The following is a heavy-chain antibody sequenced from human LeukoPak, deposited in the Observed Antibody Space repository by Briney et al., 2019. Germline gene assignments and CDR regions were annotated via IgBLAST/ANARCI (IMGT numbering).Heavy chain of an antibody. J-gene: IGHJ3*02. CDR2: IYSGGST. CDR3: ARSAINSDAFDI. Sequence: GGSLRLSCAASGSTVSSNYMSWVRQAPGKGLEWVSVIYSGGSTYYADSVKGRFTISRDNSKNTLYLQMNSLRAEDTAVYYCARSAINSDAFDIWGQGTMVTVSS. D-gene: IGHD3-9*01. CDR1: GSTVSSNY. V-gene: IGHV3-66*01.